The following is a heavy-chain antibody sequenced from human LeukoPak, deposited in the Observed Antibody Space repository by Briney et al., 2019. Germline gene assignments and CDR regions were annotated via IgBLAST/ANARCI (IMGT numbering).Heavy chain of an antibody. Sequence: PGGSLRLSCAASGFTFSSYGMHWVRQAPGKGLEWVADIWFDGKNEHFADSVKGRFTISRDNSKNTLYVQMNSLGTEDTAAYYCAKGSYYDSSGSFYFDYWGQGTLVTVSS. D-gene: IGHD3-22*01. J-gene: IGHJ4*02. CDR1: GFTFSSYG. CDR2: IWFDGKNE. V-gene: IGHV3-33*06. CDR3: AKGSYYDSSGSFYFDY.